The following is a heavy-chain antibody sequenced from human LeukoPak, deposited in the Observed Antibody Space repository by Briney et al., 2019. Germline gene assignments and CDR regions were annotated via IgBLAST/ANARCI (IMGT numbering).Heavy chain of an antibody. Sequence: TGGSLRLSCAASGFTFSSYSINWVRQAQGKGLEWVSYISSSSTIYYADSVKGRFTSSRDNAKNSLYLQMNSLRAEDTAVYYCARDGEGSYHAALDYWGEGTLVTVSS. CDR3: ARDGEGSYHAALDY. CDR2: ISSSSTI. J-gene: IGHJ4*02. D-gene: IGHD1-26*01. CDR1: GFTFSSYS. V-gene: IGHV3-48*01.